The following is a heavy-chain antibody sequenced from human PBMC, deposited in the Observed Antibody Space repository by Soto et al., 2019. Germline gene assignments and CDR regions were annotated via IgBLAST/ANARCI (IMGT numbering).Heavy chain of an antibody. J-gene: IGHJ6*03. V-gene: IGHV1-8*01. CDR1: GYTFTRYD. CDR2: MNPNSGNT. CDR3: ARGQSHYYYYSYMDV. Sequence: ASVKVSCKASGYTFTRYDINWVRQATGQGLEWMGWMNPNSGNTGYAQKFQGRVTMTRNTSISTAYMELSSLRSEDTAVYYCARGQSHYYYYSYMDVWGKGTTVTVSS.